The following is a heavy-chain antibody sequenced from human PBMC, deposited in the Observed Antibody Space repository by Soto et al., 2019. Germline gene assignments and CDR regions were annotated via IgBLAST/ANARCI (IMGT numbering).Heavy chain of an antibody. V-gene: IGHV3-33*01. J-gene: IGHJ3*02. D-gene: IGHD3-10*01. CDR1: GFTFSSYG. CDR2: IWYDGSNK. CDR3: ARVRGFGAFDI. Sequence: QVQLVESGGGVVQPGRSLRLSCAASGFTFSSYGMHWVRQAPGKGLEWVAVIWYDGSNKYYADSVKGRFTISRDNSKNTLYLQMTSLRAEDTAVYSCARVRGFGAFDIWGQGTMVTVSS.